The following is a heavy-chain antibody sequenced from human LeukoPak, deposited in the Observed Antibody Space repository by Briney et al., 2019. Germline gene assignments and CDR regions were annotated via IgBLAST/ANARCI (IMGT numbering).Heavy chain of an antibody. J-gene: IGHJ5*02. CDR2: INPSGGST. Sequence: ASVKVSCKASGYTFTSYYMHWVRQAPGQGLEWMGIINPSGGSTSYAQKFQGRVTMTRDMSTSTVYMELSSLRSEDTAVYYCARSSSPRSHETWLIARDWFDPWGQGTLVTVSS. CDR3: ARSSSPRSHETWLIARDWFDP. CDR1: GYTFTSYY. D-gene: IGHD5-18*01. V-gene: IGHV1-46*01.